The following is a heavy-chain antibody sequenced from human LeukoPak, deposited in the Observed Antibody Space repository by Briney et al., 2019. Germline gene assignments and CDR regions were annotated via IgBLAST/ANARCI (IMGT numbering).Heavy chain of an antibody. CDR2: IYSGGST. V-gene: IGHV3-66*01. D-gene: IGHD4-23*01. J-gene: IGHJ3*02. CDR1: GFTVSSNY. Sequence: PGGSLRLSCAASGFTVSSNYMSWVRQAPGKGLEGVSVIYSGGSTYYADSVKGRFTISRDNSKNTLYLQMNSLRAEDTAVYYCARAHLYGGNRRDAFDIWGQGTMVTVSS. CDR3: ARAHLYGGNRRDAFDI.